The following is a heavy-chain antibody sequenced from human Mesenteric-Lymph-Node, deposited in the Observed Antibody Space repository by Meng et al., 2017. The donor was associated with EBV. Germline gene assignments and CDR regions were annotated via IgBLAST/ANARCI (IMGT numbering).Heavy chain of an antibody. D-gene: IGHD1-26*01. CDR3: ARGEIVRGEWYFDL. J-gene: IGHJ2*01. CDR1: GCSISRSNW. Sequence: QLQVAGPGLGRAWGSLSLPCFVSGCSISRSNWGSWVRQSPGTGLEWLGEICHGGSTNYNPSLKSRVTMSVDKSQKQFSLKLTSVTAADRAIYYCARGEIVRGEWYFDLWGRGTLVTVSS. CDR2: ICHGGST. V-gene: IGHV4-4*02.